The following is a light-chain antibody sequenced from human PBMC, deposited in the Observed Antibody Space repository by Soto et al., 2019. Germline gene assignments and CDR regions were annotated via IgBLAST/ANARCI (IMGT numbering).Light chain of an antibody. V-gene: IGLV6-57*02. Sequence: NFMLTQPHSVSESPGKTVTISCTGSSGSIASNYVQWYQQRPGSAPTTVIYEDNQRPSGVPDRFSGSIDSSSNSASLTLSRLKNDDDDDYSCQSYHSSNWVFGGGSKLILL. CDR3: QSYHSSNWV. J-gene: IGLJ3*02. CDR1: SGSIASNY. CDR2: EDN.